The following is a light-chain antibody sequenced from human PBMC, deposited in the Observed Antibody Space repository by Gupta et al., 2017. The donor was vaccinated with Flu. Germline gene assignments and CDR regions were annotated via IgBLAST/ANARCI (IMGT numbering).Light chain of an antibody. CDR1: QSVSSY. CDR3: QQRSNGPPRT. CDR2: DAS. V-gene: IGKV3-11*01. Sequence: EIVLTQSPATLSLSPGERATLSCRASQSVSSYLAWYQQKPGQAPRLLIYDASNRATGIPARFSGSGSGTDCTLTISSLEPEDFAVYYCQQRSNGPPRTFGGGTKVEIK. J-gene: IGKJ4*01.